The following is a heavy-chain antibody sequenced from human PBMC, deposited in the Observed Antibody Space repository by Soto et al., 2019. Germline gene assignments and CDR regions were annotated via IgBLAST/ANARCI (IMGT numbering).Heavy chain of an antibody. CDR1: GLTFSAYA. CDR3: AKRFGSGYYSASDV. D-gene: IGHD3-22*01. J-gene: IGHJ3*01. V-gene: IGHV3-23*01. CDR2: ISGTADDT. Sequence: PGGSLRLSCTASGLTFSAYAMTWVRQAPGKGLEWVSTISGTADDTYYAGSVKGRFIISRGNSKNTLFLQMNSLRAEDTALYHCAKRFGSGYYSASDVWGQGTMVTVSS.